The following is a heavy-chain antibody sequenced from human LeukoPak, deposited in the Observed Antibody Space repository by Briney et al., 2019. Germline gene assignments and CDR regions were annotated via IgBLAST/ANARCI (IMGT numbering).Heavy chain of an antibody. J-gene: IGHJ3*02. CDR1: GGSFSGYY. CDR2: INHSGST. CDR3: ARPPYSGSYSDAFDI. D-gene: IGHD1-26*01. V-gene: IGHV4-34*01. Sequence: SETLSLTCAVYGGSFSGYYWSWIRQPPGKGLEWIGEINHSGSTNYNPSLKSRVTISVDTSKNQFSLKLSSVTAADTAVYYCARPPYSGSYSDAFDIWGQGTMVTVSS.